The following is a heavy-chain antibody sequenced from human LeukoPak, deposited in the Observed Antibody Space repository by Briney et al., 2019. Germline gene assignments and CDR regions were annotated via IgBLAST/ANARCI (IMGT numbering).Heavy chain of an antibody. CDR3: AKATRAGIAVAGTEVSFDY. CDR2: ISGSGGST. CDR1: GFTFSSYA. V-gene: IGHV3-23*01. Sequence: GGSLRLSCAASGFTFSSYAMSWVRQAPGKGLEWVSAISGSGGSTYYADSVKGRFTISRDNSKNTLYLQMNSLRAEDTAVYYCAKATRAGIAVAGTEVSFDYWGQGTLVTVSS. J-gene: IGHJ4*02. D-gene: IGHD6-19*01.